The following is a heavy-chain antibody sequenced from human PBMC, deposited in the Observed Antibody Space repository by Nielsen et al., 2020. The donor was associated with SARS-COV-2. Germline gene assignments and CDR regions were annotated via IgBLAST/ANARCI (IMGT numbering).Heavy chain of an antibody. V-gene: IGHV3-9*01. CDR2: VSYNSGFK. CDR3: AKDIKGRIYSAPDY. Sequence: SLKISCTSSGFMFDHYAMHWVRQVPGKGLEWVAGVSYNSGFKVYADSVKGRFTISRDNAKNSLYLQMNGLRAEDTALYYCAKDIKGRIYSAPDYWGQGTLVTVSS. D-gene: IGHD6-6*01. CDR1: GFMFDHYA. J-gene: IGHJ4*02.